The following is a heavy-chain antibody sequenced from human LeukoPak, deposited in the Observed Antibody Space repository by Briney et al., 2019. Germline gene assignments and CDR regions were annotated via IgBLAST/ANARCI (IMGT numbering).Heavy chain of an antibody. CDR1: GYTFTGYY. D-gene: IGHD1-7*01. J-gene: IGHJ5*02. V-gene: IGHV1-2*02. CDR3: ARVGVGWNYEEDWFDP. CDR2: INPNSGGT. Sequence: AASVKVSCKASGYTFTGYYMHWVRQAPGQGLEWMGWINPNSGGTNYAQKFQGRATMTRDTSISTAYMELSRLRSDDTAVYYCARVGVGWNYEEDWFDPWGQGTLVTVSS.